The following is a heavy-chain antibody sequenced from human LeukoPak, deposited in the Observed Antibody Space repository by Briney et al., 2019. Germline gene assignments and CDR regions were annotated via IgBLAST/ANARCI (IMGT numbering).Heavy chain of an antibody. Sequence: GGSLRLSCAASGFTFSSYAMSWVRQAPGKGLEWVSAISGSGGSTYNADSVKGRFTISRDNSKNTLYLQLNSLRAEDTAVYYCAKKATVTTNYFDYWGQGTLVTVSS. D-gene: IGHD4-17*01. CDR2: ISGSGGST. CDR3: AKKATVTTNYFDY. CDR1: GFTFSSYA. J-gene: IGHJ4*02. V-gene: IGHV3-23*01.